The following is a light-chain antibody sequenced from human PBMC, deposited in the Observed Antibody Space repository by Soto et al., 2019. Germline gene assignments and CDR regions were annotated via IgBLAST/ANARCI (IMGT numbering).Light chain of an antibody. Sequence: IQLTQSPSSLSVSLGDSVTITWGASQGITSYLAWYQQRPGKAPNLLIYNASTLKSGVPSRFSGSGSGKEFTLIISGLQPDDSATYYCQQYTNTNNPWMFGQGTKVDIK. CDR1: QGITSY. CDR2: NAS. J-gene: IGKJ1*01. CDR3: QQYTNTNNPWM. V-gene: IGKV1-9*01.